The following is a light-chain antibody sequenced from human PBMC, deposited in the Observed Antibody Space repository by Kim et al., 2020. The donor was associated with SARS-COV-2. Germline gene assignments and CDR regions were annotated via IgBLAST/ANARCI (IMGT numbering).Light chain of an antibody. CDR3: QTYDNTNVV. Sequence: FMLTQPHSVSESPGKTVTISCTRSSGSIAGDHVQWYQQRPGSSPTTVIHEDNRRPSGVPDRFSGSIDSSSNSASLTISGLKTEDEADYYCQTYDNTNVVFGGGTKLTVL. CDR1: SGSIAGDH. V-gene: IGLV6-57*01. J-gene: IGLJ2*01. CDR2: EDN.